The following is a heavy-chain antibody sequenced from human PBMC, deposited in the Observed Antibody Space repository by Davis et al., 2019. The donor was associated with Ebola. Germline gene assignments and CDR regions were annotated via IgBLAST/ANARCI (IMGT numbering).Heavy chain of an antibody. D-gene: IGHD3/OR15-3a*01. Sequence: GGSLRLSCAASGFTFSSYWMSWVRQAPGKGLEWVANIKQDGSEKYYVDSLKGRFTISRDNAKNLLSLQMNGLRAEDTAVYYCARETGLGYWGQGTLVTVSS. J-gene: IGHJ4*02. CDR3: ARETGLGY. CDR1: GFTFSSYW. CDR2: IKQDGSEK. V-gene: IGHV3-7*01.